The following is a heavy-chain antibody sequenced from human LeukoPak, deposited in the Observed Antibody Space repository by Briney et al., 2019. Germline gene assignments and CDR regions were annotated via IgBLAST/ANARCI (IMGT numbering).Heavy chain of an antibody. J-gene: IGHJ6*02. D-gene: IGHD3-10*01. V-gene: IGHV4-39*01. CDR2: IHYGGSI. Sequence: KPSETLSLTCTVSRGSISSSNHYWGWIRQPPGKGLEGMGNIHYGGSINYNPSLKSRVNVSVDTSRNQFSLKLNSVTAADTAVYYCARSGFGSGTYAYYGMDVWGQGTTVTVSS. CDR3: ARSGFGSGTYAYYGMDV. CDR1: RGSISSSNHY.